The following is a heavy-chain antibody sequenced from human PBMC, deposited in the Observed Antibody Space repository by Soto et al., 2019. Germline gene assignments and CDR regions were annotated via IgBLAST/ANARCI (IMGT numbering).Heavy chain of an antibody. J-gene: IGHJ6*02. CDR3: AKGIDYYDFWSGYSYYYGMDV. V-gene: IGHV3-23*01. Sequence: GGSLRLSCAASGFTFSSYAMSWVRQAPGKGLEWVSAISGSGGSTYYADSVKGRFTISRDNSKNTLYLQMNSLRAEDTAVYYCAKGIDYYDFWSGYSYYYGMDVWRQGTTVTVSS. D-gene: IGHD3-3*01. CDR2: ISGSGGST. CDR1: GFTFSSYA.